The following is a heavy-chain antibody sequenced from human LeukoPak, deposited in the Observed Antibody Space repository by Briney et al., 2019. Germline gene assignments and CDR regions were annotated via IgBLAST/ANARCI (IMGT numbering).Heavy chain of an antibody. CDR1: GGSISSYY. Sequence: SETLSLTCTVSGGSISSYYWSWIRQPAGKGLEWIGRIYTSGSTNYNPSLNSRVTMSVDTSKNQFSLKLSSVTAADTAVYYCAREILGYCSGGSCFLNWFDPWGQGTLVTVSS. CDR2: IYTSGST. CDR3: AREILGYCSGGSCFLNWFDP. J-gene: IGHJ5*02. D-gene: IGHD2-15*01. V-gene: IGHV4-4*07.